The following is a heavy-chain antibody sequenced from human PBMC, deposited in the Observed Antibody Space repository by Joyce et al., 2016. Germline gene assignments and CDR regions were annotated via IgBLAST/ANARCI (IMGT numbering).Heavy chain of an antibody. CDR2: INPSGGST. CDR3: ARDTAMATGYYYYGMDV. V-gene: IGHV1-46*01. D-gene: IGHD5-18*01. J-gene: IGHJ6*02. Sequence: QVQLVQSGAEVKKPGASVKVSCKASGYTFTNYYMHWVRQAPGQGLEGMGIINPSGGSTNSAQKCQGRVTMTRDTSTSTVYMELSSLRSEDTAVYYCARDTAMATGYYYYGMDVWGQGTTVTVSS. CDR1: GYTFTNYY.